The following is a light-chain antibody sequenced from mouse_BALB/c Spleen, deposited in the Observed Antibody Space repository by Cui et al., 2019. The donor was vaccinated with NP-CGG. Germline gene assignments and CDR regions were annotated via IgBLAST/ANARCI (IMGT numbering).Light chain of an antibody. CDR1: TGAVTTSNY. CDR3: ALWYSNHWV. V-gene: IGLV1*01. Sequence: QAVVTQESALTTSPGETVTLTCRSSTGAVTTSNYANWVQEKPDHLFTGLIGGTNNRAPGFPARFSGSLIGDKAALTIPGAQTEDEAIYFCALWYSNHWVFGGGTKLTVL. CDR2: GTN. J-gene: IGLJ1*01.